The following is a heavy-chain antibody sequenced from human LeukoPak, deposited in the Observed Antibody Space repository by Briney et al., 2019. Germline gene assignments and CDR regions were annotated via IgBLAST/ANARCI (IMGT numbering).Heavy chain of an antibody. V-gene: IGHV3-48*01. J-gene: IGHJ4*02. CDR3: ARDGEDGYNHFDY. CDR1: GFTSSSYS. CDR2: ISSSSNTI. Sequence: PGGSLRLSCVASGFTSSSYSMNWVRQAPGKGLEWVSYISSSSNTIYYADSVKGRFTISRDNAKNSLYLQMNSLRAEDTAVYYCARDGEDGYNHFDYWGQGTLVTVSS. D-gene: IGHD5-24*01.